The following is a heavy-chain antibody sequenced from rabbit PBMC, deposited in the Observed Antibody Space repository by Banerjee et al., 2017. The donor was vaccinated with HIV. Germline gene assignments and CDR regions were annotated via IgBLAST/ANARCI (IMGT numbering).Heavy chain of an antibody. Sequence: QEQLVESGGDLVKPEGSLTLTCTASGFSFSNKYVMCWVRQAPGKGLEWIACIYTNGGSTWYASCVNGRFTISRSTSLNTVNLKMTSLTAADTATYFCARGSSYYSYYYVMDLWGQGTLVTVS. V-gene: IGHV1S43*01. D-gene: IGHD8-1*01. CDR1: GFSFSNKYV. CDR3: ARGSSYYSYYYVMDL. CDR2: IYTNGGST. J-gene: IGHJ6*01.